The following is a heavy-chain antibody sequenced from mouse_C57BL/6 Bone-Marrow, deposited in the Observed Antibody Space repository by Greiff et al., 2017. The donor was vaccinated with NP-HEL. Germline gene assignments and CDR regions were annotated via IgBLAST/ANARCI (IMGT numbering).Heavy chain of an antibody. D-gene: IGHD2-10*01. J-gene: IGHJ2*01. CDR2: IDPSDSYT. CDR1: GYTFTSYW. CDR3: ATCYDLLFDY. Sequence: QVQLQQPGAELVKPGASVKLSCKASGYTFTSYWMQWVKQRPGQGLEWIGEIDPSDSYTNYNQKFKGKATLTVDTSSSTACMQLSSLTSEDSAVYYCATCYDLLFDYWGQGTTLTVSS. V-gene: IGHV1-50*01.